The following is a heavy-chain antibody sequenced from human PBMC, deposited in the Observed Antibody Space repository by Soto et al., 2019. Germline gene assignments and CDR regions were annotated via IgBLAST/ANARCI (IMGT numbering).Heavy chain of an antibody. J-gene: IGHJ6*02. D-gene: IGHD6-25*01. V-gene: IGHV3-30*18. CDR1: GFTFSSYG. Sequence: GGSLRLSCAASGFTFSSYGMHWVRQAPGKGLEWVAVISYDGSNKYYADSVKGRFTISRDNSKNTLYLQMNSLRAEDTAVYYCANGPYSTGGMDVWGQGTTVTVSS. CDR3: ANGPYSTGGMDV. CDR2: ISYDGSNK.